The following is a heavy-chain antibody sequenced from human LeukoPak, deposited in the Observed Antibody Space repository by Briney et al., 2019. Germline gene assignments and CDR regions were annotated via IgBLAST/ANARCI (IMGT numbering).Heavy chain of an antibody. D-gene: IGHD3-10*01. CDR3: AKEDYYGSGRAVYFDY. Sequence: GGSLRLSCAASGFTFSSYWMSWVRQAPGKGLEWVSAISGSGGSAYYADSVKDRFTISRDNSKNTLYLQMNSLRAEDTAVYYCAKEDYYGSGRAVYFDYWGQGTLVTVSS. J-gene: IGHJ4*02. CDR2: ISGSGGSA. CDR1: GFTFSSYW. V-gene: IGHV3-23*01.